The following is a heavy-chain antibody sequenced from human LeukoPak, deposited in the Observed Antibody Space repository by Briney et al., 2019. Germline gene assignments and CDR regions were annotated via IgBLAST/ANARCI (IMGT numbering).Heavy chain of an antibody. J-gene: IGHJ4*02. V-gene: IGHV3-9*01. CDR1: GFTFDDYA. Sequence: GGSLRLSCAASGFTFDDYAMHWVRQAPGKGLEWVSGISWNSGSIGYADSVKGRFTISRDNSKNTLYLQMNSLRAEDTAVYYCAKEVGGSYGYWGQGTLVTVSS. CDR2: ISWNSGSI. CDR3: AKEVGGSYGY. D-gene: IGHD1-26*01.